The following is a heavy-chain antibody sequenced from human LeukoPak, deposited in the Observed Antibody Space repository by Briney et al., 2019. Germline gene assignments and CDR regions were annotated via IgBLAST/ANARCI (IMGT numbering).Heavy chain of an antibody. D-gene: IGHD3-16*01. CDR2: ISYDGSNK. CDR3: AKRGTDYHFDY. V-gene: IGHV3-30*04. CDR1: GFTFSSYA. J-gene: IGHJ4*02. Sequence: GGSLRLSCAASGFTFSSYAMHWVRQAPGKGLEWVAVISYDGSNKYYADSVKGRFTISRDNSKNTLYLQMNSLRALDTAVYYCAKRGTDYHFDYWGQGTLVTVAS.